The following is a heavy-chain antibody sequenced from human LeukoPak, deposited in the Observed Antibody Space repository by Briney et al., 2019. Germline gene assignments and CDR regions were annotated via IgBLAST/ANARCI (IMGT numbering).Heavy chain of an antibody. CDR2: ISWNSGSI. V-gene: IGHV3-9*01. CDR1: GFTFHDYA. J-gene: IGHJ4*02. D-gene: IGHD4-17*01. CDR3: AKSRNFYGDPLDS. Sequence: QSGGSLRLSCAASGFTFHDYAMHWVRQAPGKGLEWVSGISWNSGSIGYADSVKGRFTISRDNAKNSLSLQMNSLRPEDTALYYCAKSRNFYGDPLDSWGQGTLVTVSS.